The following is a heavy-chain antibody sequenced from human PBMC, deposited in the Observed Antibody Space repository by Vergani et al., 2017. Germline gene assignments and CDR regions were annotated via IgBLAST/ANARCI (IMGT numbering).Heavy chain of an antibody. CDR1: GFTFSSYG. Sequence: QVQLVESGGGVVQPGRSLRLSCAASGFTFSSYGMHWVRQAPGKGLEWAAVIWYDGSNKYYADSVKGRFTISRDNSKNTLYLQMNSLRAEDTAVYYCARDSIAAAQRGYYYYMDVWGKGTTVTVSS. CDR3: ARDSIAAAQRGYYYYMDV. V-gene: IGHV3-33*01. CDR2: IWYDGSNK. J-gene: IGHJ6*03. D-gene: IGHD6-13*01.